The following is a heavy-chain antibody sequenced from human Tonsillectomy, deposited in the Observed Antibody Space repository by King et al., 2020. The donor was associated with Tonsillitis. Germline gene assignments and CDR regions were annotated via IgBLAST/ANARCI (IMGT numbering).Heavy chain of an antibody. CDR3: AREWALAWDTVVEPAATGDGMDV. CDR1: GFTFRSYA. V-gene: IGHV3-30-3*01. Sequence: VQLVQSGGGVVQPGGSLRLSCAASGFTFRSYAMHWVRQAPGKGLEWVAVISYDGSKTYYADSVKGRFTVSRDNSKNTLYLQMNSLRAVDTSVYSCAREWALAWDTVVEPAATGDGMDVWGQGTTVTVSS. D-gene: IGHD2-2*01. CDR2: ISYDGSKT. J-gene: IGHJ6*02.